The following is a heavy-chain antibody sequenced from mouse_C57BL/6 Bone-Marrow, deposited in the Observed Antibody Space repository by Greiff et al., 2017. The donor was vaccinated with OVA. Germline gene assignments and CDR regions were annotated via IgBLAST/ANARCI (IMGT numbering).Heavy chain of an antibody. CDR1: GFTFTASS. D-gene: IGHD2-2*01. CDR3: ARGYYYAMDY. V-gene: IGHV1-78*01. Sequence: QVQLQQSDAVLLQPGSSLPLSCTVSGFTFTASSIHLMSPRPAPCLAWIGYIYPRDGSTKYNEKFKGKATLTADKSSSTAYMQLNSLTSEDSAVYFCARGYYYAMDYWGQGTSVTVSS. CDR2: IYPRDGST. J-gene: IGHJ4*01.